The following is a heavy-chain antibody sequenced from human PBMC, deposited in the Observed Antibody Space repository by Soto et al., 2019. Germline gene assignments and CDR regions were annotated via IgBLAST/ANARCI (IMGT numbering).Heavy chain of an antibody. Sequence: EVQLMESGGGLVQPGGSLRLSCAASGFTLSSYSINWVRQAPGKGLEWVSFISSSSSTIYYADTVKGRFTISRDNAKNSLYLQMNSLRDEDTAVYYCARFMGTGTTNTSPDRKGLDPWGQGTLVIVSS. CDR2: ISSSSSTI. J-gene: IGHJ5*02. D-gene: IGHD1-7*01. CDR1: GFTLSSYS. CDR3: ARFMGTGTTNTSPDRKGLDP. V-gene: IGHV3-48*02.